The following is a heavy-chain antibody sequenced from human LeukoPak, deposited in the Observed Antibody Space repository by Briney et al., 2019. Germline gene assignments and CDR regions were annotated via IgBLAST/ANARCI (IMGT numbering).Heavy chain of an antibody. Sequence: PGGSLRLSCEGSAFIFSGHWMNWVRQTPGKGLEWVAVISYDGSNKYYADSVKGRFTISRDNSKNTLYLQMNSLRAEDTAVYYCARDQGPWELLTYYFDYWGQGTLVTVSS. CDR1: AFIFSGHW. D-gene: IGHD1-26*01. J-gene: IGHJ4*02. V-gene: IGHV3-30-3*01. CDR2: ISYDGSNK. CDR3: ARDQGPWELLTYYFDY.